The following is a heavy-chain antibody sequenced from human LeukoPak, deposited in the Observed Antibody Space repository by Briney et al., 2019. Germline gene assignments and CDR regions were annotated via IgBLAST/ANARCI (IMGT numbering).Heavy chain of an antibody. Sequence: GGSLRLSCAVSGFTFSSCDMTWVRQAPGKGLEWVAYTSRGGSDISYADSVKGRFTISTDNANSSLYLQMNSLRAEDTAVYFCVRARLIRLENFFDYWGQGTLVTVSS. CDR2: TSRGGSDI. J-gene: IGHJ4*02. CDR1: GFTFSSCD. CDR3: VRARLIRLENFFDY. D-gene: IGHD2-21*02. V-gene: IGHV3-48*03.